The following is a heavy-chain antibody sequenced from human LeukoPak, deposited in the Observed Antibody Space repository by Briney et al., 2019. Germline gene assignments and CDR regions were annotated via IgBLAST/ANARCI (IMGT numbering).Heavy chain of an antibody. Sequence: SETLSLTSTVSGRSISSYSWSWIRQPAGKGLEWVGRIYSGGSTNYSPTTKSRANMSVDTSKNQFSLKLSSVTAADTAVYYCATEPSGYDTGWFDPWGQGTLVTVSS. CDR1: GRSISSYS. CDR3: ATEPSGYDTGWFDP. V-gene: IGHV4-4*07. D-gene: IGHD5-12*01. J-gene: IGHJ5*02. CDR2: IYSGGST.